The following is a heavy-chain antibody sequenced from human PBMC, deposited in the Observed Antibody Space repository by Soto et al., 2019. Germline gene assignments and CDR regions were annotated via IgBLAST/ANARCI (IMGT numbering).Heavy chain of an antibody. J-gene: IGHJ4*02. CDR2: IYYSGST. CDR1: DGSISSYY. D-gene: IGHD2-2*01. CDR3: ARDIDCSTSGPFSY. V-gene: IGHV4-59*01. Sequence: PSETLSHTCAVSDGSISSYYWSWIRQPPVKGLELIWYIYYSGSTNYNPSLKSRVTISVDTSKNQFSLKLSSVTAADTAVYYCARDIDCSTSGPFSYWGQETLVTVSS.